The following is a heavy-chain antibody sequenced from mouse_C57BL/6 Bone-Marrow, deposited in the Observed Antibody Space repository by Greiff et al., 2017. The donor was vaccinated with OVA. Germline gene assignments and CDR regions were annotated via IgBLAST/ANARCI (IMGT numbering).Heavy chain of an antibody. CDR1: GYSFTGYF. V-gene: IGHV1-20*01. CDR2: INPYNGDT. J-gene: IGHJ3*01. D-gene: IGHD2-3*01. Sequence: EVQRVESGPELVKPGDSVKISCKASGYSFTGYFMNWVMQSHGKSLEWIGRINPYNGDTFYNQKFKGKATLTVDKSSSTAHMELRSLTSEDSAVYYCARKAGIYDGLAYWGQGTLVTVSA. CDR3: ARKAGIYDGLAY.